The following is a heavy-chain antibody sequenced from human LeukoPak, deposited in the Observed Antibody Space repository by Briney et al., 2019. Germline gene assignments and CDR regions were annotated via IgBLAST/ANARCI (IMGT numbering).Heavy chain of an antibody. V-gene: IGHV3-48*03. CDR3: ARALGRWDLGD. Sequence: GGSLRLSCAASGFTFSNYEMNWVRQAPGKGLEWVSYITSSGSNIYYADSVKGRFTISRDNAKYSLYLQMNSMRAEDTAVYYCARALGRWDLGDWGQGTLVTVSS. CDR2: ITSSGSNI. D-gene: IGHD1-26*01. J-gene: IGHJ4*02. CDR1: GFTFSNYE.